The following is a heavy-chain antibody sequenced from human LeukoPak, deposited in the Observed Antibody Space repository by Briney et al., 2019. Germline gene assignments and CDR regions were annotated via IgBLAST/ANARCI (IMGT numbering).Heavy chain of an antibody. J-gene: IGHJ4*02. V-gene: IGHV1-46*01. CDR3: AREGNYYDSSGYYYY. D-gene: IGHD3-22*01. CDR2: INPSGGST. Sequence: ASVKVSCKASGYIFTNYGISWVRQAPGQGLEWMGIINPSGGSTSYAQKFQGRDTITADKSTSTAYMELSSLRSEDTAVYYCAREGNYYDSSGYYYYWGWGTLVTVSS. CDR1: GYIFTNYG.